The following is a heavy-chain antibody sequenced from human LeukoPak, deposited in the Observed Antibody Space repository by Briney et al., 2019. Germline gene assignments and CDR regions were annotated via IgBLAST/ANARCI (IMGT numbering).Heavy chain of an antibody. CDR2: IYHSGST. CDR1: GGSISSGGYY. Sequence: SQTLSLTCTVSGGSISSGGYYWSWIRQPPGKGLEWIGYIYHSGSTYYNPSLKSRVTISVDRSKNQFSLKLSSVTAADTAVYYCAGGSYSSSSNFDYWGQGTLVTVSS. J-gene: IGHJ4*02. D-gene: IGHD6-6*01. CDR3: AGGSYSSSSNFDY. V-gene: IGHV4-30-2*01.